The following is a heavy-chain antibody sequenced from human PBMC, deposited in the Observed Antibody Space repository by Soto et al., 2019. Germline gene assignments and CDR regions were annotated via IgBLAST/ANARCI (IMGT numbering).Heavy chain of an antibody. V-gene: IGHV1-18*01. J-gene: IGHJ6*02. D-gene: IGHD3-16*01. CDR2: INTYNGNT. Sequence: QVQLVQSGAEVKNPGASVKVSCKASGYTFTRYGIGWARQAPGQGLEWMGWINTYNGNTKYAQNVQGRVTLTTDTPTSTATMEMRSLRSNDTAIYYCAMVDVYVTPSPQDVWGQGTTVIVSS. CDR1: GYTFTRYG. CDR3: AMVDVYVTPSPQDV.